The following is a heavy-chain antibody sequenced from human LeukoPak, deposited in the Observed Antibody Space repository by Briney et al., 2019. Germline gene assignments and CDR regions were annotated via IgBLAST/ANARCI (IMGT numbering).Heavy chain of an antibody. CDR2: ISSSSSYI. CDR1: GFTFSSYS. Sequence: KPGGSLRLSCAASGFTFSSYSMNWVRQAPGKGLEWVSSISSSSSYIYYADSVKGRFTISRDNAKNSLYLQMNSLRAEDTAVYYCARDPGYYDFWSGFYDYWGQGTLVTVSS. V-gene: IGHV3-21*01. D-gene: IGHD3-3*01. CDR3: ARDPGYYDFWSGFYDY. J-gene: IGHJ4*02.